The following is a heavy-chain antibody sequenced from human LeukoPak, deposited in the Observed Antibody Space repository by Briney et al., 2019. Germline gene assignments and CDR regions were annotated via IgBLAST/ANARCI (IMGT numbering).Heavy chain of an antibody. CDR2: IDPKRGVT. CDR3: ARGKYRYAVDY. CDR1: GYTFTDHY. D-gene: IGHD5-18*01. Sequence: ASMKVSCKASGYTFTDHYIHWLRETPGEGLEWMGRIDPKRGVTDYAQKFQGRVAMTRDTSISTVYMELSRLRSDDTAVYYCARGKYRYAVDYWGQGTRVTVPT. J-gene: IGHJ4*02. V-gene: IGHV1-2*06.